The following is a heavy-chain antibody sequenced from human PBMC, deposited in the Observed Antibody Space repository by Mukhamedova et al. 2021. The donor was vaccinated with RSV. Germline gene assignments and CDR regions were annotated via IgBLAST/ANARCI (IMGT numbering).Heavy chain of an antibody. J-gene: IGHJ4*02. CDR3: ARVLGELVDY. Sequence: ISPMGGATYYAVSVEGRFTISRDNSKNTLHLQMSSLTVADTAIYYCARVLGELVDYWGQGTLVTVSS. V-gene: IGHV3-23*01. D-gene: IGHD1-1*01. CDR2: ISPMGGAT.